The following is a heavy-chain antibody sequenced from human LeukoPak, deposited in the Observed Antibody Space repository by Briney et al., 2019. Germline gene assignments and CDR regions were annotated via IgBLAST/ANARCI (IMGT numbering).Heavy chain of an antibody. CDR1: GYTFTSYG. Sequence: ASVKVSCKASGYTFTSYGISWVRQAPGQGLEWMGWISAYNGNTNYAQKLQGRVTMTTDTSTSTAYMELRSLRSDDTAVYYCAGVNYYDSSGYRPAEYYFDYWGQGTLVTVSS. D-gene: IGHD3-22*01. V-gene: IGHV1-18*01. CDR2: ISAYNGNT. J-gene: IGHJ4*02. CDR3: AGVNYYDSSGYRPAEYYFDY.